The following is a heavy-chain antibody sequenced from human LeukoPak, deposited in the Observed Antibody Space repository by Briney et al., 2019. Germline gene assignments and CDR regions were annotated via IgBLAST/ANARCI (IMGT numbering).Heavy chain of an antibody. CDR2: ISSTGSYI. CDR1: GFNLNSYM. CDR3: TRVAQSGPTGWFDP. J-gene: IGHJ5*02. V-gene: IGHV3-21*01. D-gene: IGHD1-1*01. Sequence: GGSLRLSCAASGFNLNSYMLNWVRQAPGKGLEWVSSISSTGSYIYYADPVKGRFTISRDNPGNVMYLQMDSLRAEDTAVYYCTRVAQSGPTGWFDPWAREPWSPSPQ.